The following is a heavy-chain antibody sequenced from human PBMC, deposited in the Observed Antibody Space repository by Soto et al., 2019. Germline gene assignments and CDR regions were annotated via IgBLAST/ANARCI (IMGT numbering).Heavy chain of an antibody. Sequence: QVQLQESGPGLVKPSQTLSLTCTVSGGSISSSNYYWSWIRQHPGKGLEWIGNINYSGSTYYNPSSKSRVTTSVDPSKTQSSLRLSSVTAADTPVYFCARVKYSYMAVWGKGTTVTVSS. V-gene: IGHV4-31*03. J-gene: IGHJ6*03. D-gene: IGHD2-15*01. CDR1: GGSISSSNYY. CDR2: INYSGST. CDR3: ARVKYSYMAV.